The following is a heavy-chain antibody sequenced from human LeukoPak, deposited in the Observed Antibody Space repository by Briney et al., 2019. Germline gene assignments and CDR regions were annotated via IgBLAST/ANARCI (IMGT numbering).Heavy chain of an antibody. J-gene: IGHJ4*02. V-gene: IGHV1-46*01. CDR3: ARNTTLTPLDY. D-gene: IGHD4-11*01. CDR1: GYTFTDYY. CDR2: ISPSGGST. Sequence: ASVKVSCKASGYTFTDYYMHWVRQAPGQGLEWMGIISPSGGSTSYAQKFQGRVTMTRDTSTSTVYMELSSLRSDDTAVYYCARNTTLTPLDYWGQGTLVTVSS.